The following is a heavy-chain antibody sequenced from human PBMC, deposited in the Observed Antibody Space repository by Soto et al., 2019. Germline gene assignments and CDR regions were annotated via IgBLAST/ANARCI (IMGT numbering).Heavy chain of an antibody. CDR2: IYYSGST. CDR3: ARRYGGNLDY. Sequence: QVQLQESGPGLVKPSETLSLTCTVSGGSISSYYWSWIRQPPGKGLEWIGYIYYSGSTNYNPSLKSRVIISVDTSKNQFSLKLSSATAADTAVYYCARRYGGNLDYWGQGTLVTVSS. J-gene: IGHJ4*02. D-gene: IGHD1-1*01. V-gene: IGHV4-59*08. CDR1: GGSISSYY.